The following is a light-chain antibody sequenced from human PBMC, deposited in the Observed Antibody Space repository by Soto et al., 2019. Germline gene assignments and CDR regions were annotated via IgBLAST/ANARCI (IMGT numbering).Light chain of an antibody. Sequence: EIVLTQSPGTLSLSPGERATLSCRASQSVSSNFLAWYQLRPGQSPRLLIYGSSIRATGIPDRFSVSGSGTDFTLTISRLEPEDFEVYFCHQYSSSITFGGGTRVEVK. CDR1: QSVSSNF. CDR3: HQYSSSIT. V-gene: IGKV3-20*01. CDR2: GSS. J-gene: IGKJ4*01.